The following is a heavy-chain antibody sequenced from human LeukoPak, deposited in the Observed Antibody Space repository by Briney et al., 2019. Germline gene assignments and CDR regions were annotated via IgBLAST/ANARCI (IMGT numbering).Heavy chain of an antibody. Sequence: SETLSLTCAVYGGSFSGYYWSWIRQPPGKGLEWIGEINHSGSTNYNPSLKSRVTISVDTSKNQFSLKLSSVTAADTAVYYCARACYGGYVRFHFDYWGQGTLVTISS. CDR2: INHSGST. V-gene: IGHV4-34*01. CDR3: ARACYGGYVRFHFDY. D-gene: IGHD4-17*01. J-gene: IGHJ4*02. CDR1: GGSFSGYY.